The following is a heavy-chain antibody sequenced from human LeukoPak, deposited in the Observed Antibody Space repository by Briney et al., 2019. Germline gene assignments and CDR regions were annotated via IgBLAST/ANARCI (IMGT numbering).Heavy chain of an antibody. D-gene: IGHD2-2*01. J-gene: IGHJ4*02. CDR1: GGSFSGYY. Sequence: SETLSLTCAVYGGSFSGYYWSWIRQPPGKGLEWIGEINHSGSTNYNPSLKSRVTISVDTSKNQFSLKLSSVTAADTAVYYCARAKYQLLALDYWGQGTLVIISS. CDR3: ARAKYQLLALDY. V-gene: IGHV4-34*01. CDR2: INHSGST.